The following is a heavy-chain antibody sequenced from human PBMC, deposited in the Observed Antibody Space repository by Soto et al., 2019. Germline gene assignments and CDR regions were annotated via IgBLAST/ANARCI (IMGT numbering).Heavy chain of an antibody. CDR3: ARDRGSSGWYGAFAY. CDR1: GYTFTSYG. CDR2: ISAYNGNT. Sequence: QVQLVQSGAEVKKPGASVKVSCKASGYTFTSYGISWVRQAPGQGLEWMGWISAYNGNTNYAQKLQGRVTMTTDTTKSTDYMELRSLRSDDTAVYYCARDRGSSGWYGAFAYWGQGTLVTVSS. V-gene: IGHV1-18*04. J-gene: IGHJ4*02. D-gene: IGHD6-19*01.